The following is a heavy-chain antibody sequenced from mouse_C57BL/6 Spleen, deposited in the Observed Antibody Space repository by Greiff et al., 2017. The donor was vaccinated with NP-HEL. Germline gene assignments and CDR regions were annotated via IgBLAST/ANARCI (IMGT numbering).Heavy chain of an antibody. Sequence: DVQLQESGGDLVKPGGSLKLSCAASGFTFSSYGMSWVRQTPDKRLEWVATISSGGSYTYYPDSVKGRFTISRDNAKNTLYLQMSSLKSEDTAMYYCARREGYWGQGTTLTVSS. CDR1: GFTFSSYG. CDR2: ISSGGSYT. V-gene: IGHV5-6*01. CDR3: ARREGY. J-gene: IGHJ2*01.